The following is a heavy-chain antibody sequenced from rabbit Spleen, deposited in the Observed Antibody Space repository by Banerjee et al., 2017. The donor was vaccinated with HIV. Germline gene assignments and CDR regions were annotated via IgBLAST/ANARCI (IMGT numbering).Heavy chain of an antibody. CDR3: ARDTGTSFSTYGMDL. J-gene: IGHJ6*01. CDR1: GVSFSFSSY. Sequence: QQLVESGGGLVKPGASLTLTCKASGVSFSFSSYMCWVRQAPGKGLEWIACIDAGSSGFTYFATWAKGRFTISKTSSTTVTLEMTRLTAADTATYFCARDTGTSFSTYGMDLWGPGTLVTVS. V-gene: IGHV1S40*01. CDR2: IDAGSSGFT. D-gene: IGHD8-1*01.